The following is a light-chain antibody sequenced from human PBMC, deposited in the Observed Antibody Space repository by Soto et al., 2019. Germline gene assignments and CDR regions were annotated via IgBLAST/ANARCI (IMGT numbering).Light chain of an antibody. CDR2: AAS. V-gene: IGKV1-9*01. Sequence: IHLTQSPSSLSSSVGDRVTITCRASQGVTSYLAWYQQKPGKAPKLLIYAASTLQSGVPSRFSGSGSVTDFTLTISSLQPEDFATYYCLRLNTYPFTFGPGTKVDIK. CDR3: LRLNTYPFT. J-gene: IGKJ3*01. CDR1: QGVTSY.